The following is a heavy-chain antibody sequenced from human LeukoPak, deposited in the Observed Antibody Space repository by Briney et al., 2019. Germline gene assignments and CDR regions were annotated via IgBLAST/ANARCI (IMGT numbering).Heavy chain of an antibody. D-gene: IGHD2-2*01. CDR1: GGSISSSSYY. J-gene: IGHJ5*02. CDR3: ARDYQGGFDP. V-gene: IGHV4-39*02. CDR2: IYYSGST. Sequence: PSETLSLTCTVSGGSISSSSYYWGWIRQPPGKGLEWIGSIYYSGSTYYNPSLKSRVTISVDTSKNQFSLKLSSVTAADTAVYYCARDYQGGFDPWGQGTLVTVSS.